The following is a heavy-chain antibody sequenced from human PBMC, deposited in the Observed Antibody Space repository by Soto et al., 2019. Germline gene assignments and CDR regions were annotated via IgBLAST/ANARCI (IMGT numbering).Heavy chain of an antibody. Sequence: SEARSLTCAGSGTSLGTYDWSWIRQPPGKGLEWIGYIFYSGHLKYNPSLKSRLTISVDPPKNQISLRLTSVTAADTAVYYCAREGGGYRFDYWGQGALVTVSS. V-gene: IGHV4-59*01. D-gene: IGHD1-26*01. J-gene: IGHJ4*02. CDR3: AREGGGYRFDY. CDR1: GTSLGTYD. CDR2: IFYSGHL.